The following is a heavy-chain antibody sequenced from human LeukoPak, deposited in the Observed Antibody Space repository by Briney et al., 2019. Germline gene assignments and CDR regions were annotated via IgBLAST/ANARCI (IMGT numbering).Heavy chain of an antibody. Sequence: PSETLSLTCAVYGGSFSGYYWSWIRQPPGKGLEGIGEINHSGSTNYNPSLKSRVTISVDTSKNQFSLKLSSATAADTAVYYCARGARRGWYFDYWGQGTLVPVSS. CDR3: ARGARRGWYFDY. V-gene: IGHV4-34*01. J-gene: IGHJ4*02. D-gene: IGHD3-10*01. CDR1: GGSFSGYY. CDR2: INHSGST.